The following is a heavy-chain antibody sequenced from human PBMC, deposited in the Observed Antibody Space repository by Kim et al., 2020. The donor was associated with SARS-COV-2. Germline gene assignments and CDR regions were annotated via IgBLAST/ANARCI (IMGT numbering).Heavy chain of an antibody. CDR3: ARSGGVVVIRDNWFDP. CDR1: GFTFSSYS. Sequence: GGSLRLSCAASGFTFSSYSMHWVRQAPGKGLEWVSSIGLSSSYIYYTGSVKGRFTISRDNAKNSLYLQMNSLGADDTAVYYCARSGGVVVIRDNWFDPWGQGTLVTVSS. D-gene: IGHD3-22*01. CDR2: IGLSSSYI. J-gene: IGHJ5*02. V-gene: IGHV3-21*01.